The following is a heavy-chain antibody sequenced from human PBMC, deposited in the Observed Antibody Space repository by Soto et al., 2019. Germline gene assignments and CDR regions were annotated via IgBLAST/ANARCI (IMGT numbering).Heavy chain of an antibody. D-gene: IGHD3-10*01. CDR3: ARTYGSGDYFLPFEY. J-gene: IGHJ4*02. Sequence: QVQLLQSGAEVKKPGASVKVSCKASGNMFNTYGITWVRQAPGQGLEWMGWISVYNGNIDYAQKFEGRVTMTIDTSTSTAYMELKSLTSDDTAVYYCARTYGSGDYFLPFEYWGQGTPVSVSS. V-gene: IGHV1-18*01. CDR1: GNMFNTYG. CDR2: ISVYNGNI.